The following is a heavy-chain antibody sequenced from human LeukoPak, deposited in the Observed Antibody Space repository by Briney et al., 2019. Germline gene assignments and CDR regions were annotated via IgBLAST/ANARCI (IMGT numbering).Heavy chain of an antibody. V-gene: IGHV3-30*19. CDR3: ASGPVVGALMLDP. J-gene: IGHJ5*02. Sequence: GGSLRLSCGASGFSFSLYGMHWVRQAPGKGLEWVAVISYDGSNKYYADSVKGRFTISRDNSKNTLYLQMNSLRAEDTAVYYCASGPVVGALMLDPWGQGTLVTVSS. CDR1: GFSFSLYG. D-gene: IGHD1-26*01. CDR2: ISYDGSNK.